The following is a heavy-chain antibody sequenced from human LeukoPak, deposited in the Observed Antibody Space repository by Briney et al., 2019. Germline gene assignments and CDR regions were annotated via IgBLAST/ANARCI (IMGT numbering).Heavy chain of an antibody. CDR3: AREFRPGYGSGSYYNCFDY. D-gene: IGHD3-10*01. Sequence: SETLSLTCAVYGGSLSGYYWSWIRQPPGKGLEWIGEINHSGSTNYNPSLKSRVTISVDTSKNQFSLKLSSVTAADTAMYYCAREFRPGYGSGSYYNCFDYWGQGTLVTVSS. J-gene: IGHJ4*02. CDR1: GGSLSGYY. V-gene: IGHV4-34*01. CDR2: INHSGST.